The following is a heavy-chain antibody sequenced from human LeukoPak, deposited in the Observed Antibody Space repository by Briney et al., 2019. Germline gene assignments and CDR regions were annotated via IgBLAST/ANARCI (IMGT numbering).Heavy chain of an antibody. CDR3: ARDYKYAFDN. D-gene: IGHD5-24*01. CDR2: IGIDSGNT. J-gene: IGHJ4*02. V-gene: IGHV3-48*01. Sequence: PGGSLRLSCAATGFTFSGYSMNWVRQAPGKGLEWISYIGIDSGNTNYADSVKGRFTISGDKAKNSLYLQMNSLRVDDTAVYYCARDYKYAFDNWGQGTLVTVSS. CDR1: GFTFSGYS.